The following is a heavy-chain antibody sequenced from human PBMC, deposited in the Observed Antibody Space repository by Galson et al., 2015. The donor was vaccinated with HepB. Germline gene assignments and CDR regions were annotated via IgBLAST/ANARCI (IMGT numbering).Heavy chain of an antibody. V-gene: IGHV4-59*01. Sequence: LSLTCTVSGGSISSYYWSWIRQPPGKGLEWIGYIYYGGSTNYNPSLKSRVTMSVDTSKNQVSLKLSSVTTADTAVYYCAGGYGSGSSYFDNWGQGTLVTVAS. D-gene: IGHD3-10*01. J-gene: IGHJ4*02. CDR2: IYYGGST. CDR1: GGSISSYY. CDR3: AGGYGSGSSYFDN.